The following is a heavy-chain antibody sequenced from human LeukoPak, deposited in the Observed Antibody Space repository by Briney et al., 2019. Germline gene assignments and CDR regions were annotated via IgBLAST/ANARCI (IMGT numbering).Heavy chain of an antibody. D-gene: IGHD2-15*01. J-gene: IGHJ6*04. CDR2: ISSSGSTI. CDR1: GFTFSSYW. V-gene: IGHV3-48*04. CDR3: ARELPPYCSGASCYSEYAYSMPV. Sequence: GGSLRLSCAGSGFTFSSYWMNWVRQAPGKGLEWVSYISSSGSTIYYADSVKGRFTISRDNAKNSLYLQMNSLRAEDTDVYYCARELPPYCSGASCYSEYAYSMPVWGKGTTVTVSS.